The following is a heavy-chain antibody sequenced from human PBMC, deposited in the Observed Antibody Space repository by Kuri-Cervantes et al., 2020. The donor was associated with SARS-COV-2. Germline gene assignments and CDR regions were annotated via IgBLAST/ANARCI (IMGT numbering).Heavy chain of an antibody. V-gene: IGHV3-73*01. Sequence: GGSLRLSCEVSGFLFSASAIHWVRQGSGKGLEWVGRVRGKANNYATAYAAPVKGRFTISRDDSKNMAYLQMNSLKTEDTAVYYCARDLRLGKSLDYWGQGTLVTSPQ. J-gene: IGHJ4*02. CDR3: ARDLRLGKSLDY. CDR2: VRGKANNYAT. D-gene: IGHD7-27*01. CDR1: GFLFSASA.